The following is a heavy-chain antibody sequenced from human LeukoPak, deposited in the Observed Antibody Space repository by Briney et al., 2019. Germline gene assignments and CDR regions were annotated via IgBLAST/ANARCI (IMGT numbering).Heavy chain of an antibody. D-gene: IGHD3-3*01. V-gene: IGHV4-59*02. Sequence: SETLSLTCTVPGGSVSSYYWSWLRQPPGKGLEWIGYVYYSGTSNYNPSLQSRLTISLDTSKNQFSLELSSVTAADTAVYYCAREAFSSGFFYFDYWGQGTLVTVSS. CDR2: VYYSGTS. CDR3: AREAFSSGFFYFDY. J-gene: IGHJ4*02. CDR1: GGSVSSYY.